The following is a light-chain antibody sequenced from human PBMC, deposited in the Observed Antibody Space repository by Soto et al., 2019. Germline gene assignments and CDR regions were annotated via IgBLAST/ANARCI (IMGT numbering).Light chain of an antibody. CDR1: QSLLYSDGRTY. J-gene: IGKJ4*01. CDR2: EVS. CDR3: MQSIQLPIT. Sequence: DVVLTQTPRSLSVTPGQPASISCKSSQSLLYSDGRTYVYWYLQKPGQPPQLLIHEVSNRFSGVPDRFNGSGSGTDFTLKISRVEPEDVGVYYCMQSIQLPITFGGGTNVEIK. V-gene: IGKV2D-29*01.